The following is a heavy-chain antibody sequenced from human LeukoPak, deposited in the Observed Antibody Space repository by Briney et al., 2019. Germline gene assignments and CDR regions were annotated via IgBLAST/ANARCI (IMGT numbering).Heavy chain of an antibody. V-gene: IGHV3-48*04. CDR3: ARDVTYYGGDWFDP. J-gene: IGHJ5*02. CDR2: ISSANSTI. D-gene: IGHD4-23*01. Sequence: GGSLRLSCAASGFTFSSSGMNWVRQAPGKGLEWVSYISSANSTIYYADSVKGRFTISRDNAKNSLYLQMNSLRAEDTAVYYCARDVTYYGGDWFDPWGQGTLVTVSS. CDR1: GFTFSSSG.